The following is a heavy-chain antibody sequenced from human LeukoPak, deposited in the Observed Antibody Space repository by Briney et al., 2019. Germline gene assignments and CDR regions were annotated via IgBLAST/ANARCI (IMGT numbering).Heavy chain of an antibody. V-gene: IGHV3-43*02. J-gene: IGHJ3*02. D-gene: IGHD4-17*01. CDR2: INGDGGST. CDR1: GVTFDDYA. CDR3: ARADYGDYWDAFDI. Sequence: GGPLRLSCAASGVTFDDYAMHGVRPAPGKGLEWVSLINGDGGSTYYADSVKGRFTISRNNSKNSLYLKMNSLRTEDTALYYCARADYGDYWDAFDIWGQGTMVTVSS.